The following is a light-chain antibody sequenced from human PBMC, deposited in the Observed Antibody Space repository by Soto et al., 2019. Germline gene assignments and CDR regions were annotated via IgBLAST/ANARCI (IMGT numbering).Light chain of an antibody. Sequence: DIQMTQSPSAMSASVGDRVTITCRASQDISNYLAWFQQKPGKVPKRLIYAASSLQSVVPSRFSCSGSGTQFTLTIDNLQPEDFATYYCLHHDSYPHTFGPGTKVDIK. V-gene: IGKV1-17*03. J-gene: IGKJ3*01. CDR3: LHHDSYPHT. CDR2: AAS. CDR1: QDISNY.